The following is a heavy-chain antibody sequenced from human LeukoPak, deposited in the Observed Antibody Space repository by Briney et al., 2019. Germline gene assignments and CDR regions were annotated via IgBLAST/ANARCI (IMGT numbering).Heavy chain of an antibody. CDR2: INHSGST. CDR1: GGSFSGYY. CDR3: ARVAARRFRRTYYMDV. V-gene: IGHV4-34*01. J-gene: IGHJ6*03. D-gene: IGHD6-6*01. Sequence: MPSETLSLTCAVYGGSFSGYYWSWIRQPPGKGLEWIGEINHSGSTNYNPSLKSRVTISVDTSKNQFSLKLSSVTAADTAVYYCARVAARRFRRTYYMDVWGKGTTVTVSS.